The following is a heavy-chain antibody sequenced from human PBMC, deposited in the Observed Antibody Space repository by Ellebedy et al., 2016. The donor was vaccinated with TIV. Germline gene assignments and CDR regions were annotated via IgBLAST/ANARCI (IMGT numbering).Heavy chain of an antibody. D-gene: IGHD3-22*01. J-gene: IGHJ4*02. CDR2: INPNSGVT. Sequence: AASVKVSCKASGYMFTSHYMHWVRQAPGQGPECIGRINPNSGVTDYAQKFQGRVTMTRDTSIPTAYMELSTLRSDDTAVYYCARGRTYYDTGGYYYASWGQGTLVTVSS. CDR1: GYMFTSHY. CDR3: ARGRTYYDTGGYYYAS. V-gene: IGHV1-2*06.